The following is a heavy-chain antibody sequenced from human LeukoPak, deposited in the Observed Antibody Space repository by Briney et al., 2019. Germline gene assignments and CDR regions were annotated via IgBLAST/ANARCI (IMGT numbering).Heavy chain of an antibody. CDR3: ARGGVVPAAPFDP. J-gene: IGHJ5*02. CDR2: ISSSSSTI. Sequence: PGGSLRLSCAASGFTFSSYSMNWVRQAPGKGLEWVSYISSSSSTIYYADSVKGRFTISRDNAKNLLYLQMNSLRAEDTAVYYCARGGVVPAAPFDPWGQGTLVTVSS. CDR1: GFTFSSYS. D-gene: IGHD2-2*01. V-gene: IGHV3-48*01.